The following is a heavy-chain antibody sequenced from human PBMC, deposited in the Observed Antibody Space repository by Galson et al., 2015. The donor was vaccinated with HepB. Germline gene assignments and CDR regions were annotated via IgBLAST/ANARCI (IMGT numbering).Heavy chain of an antibody. CDR2: IYSGGST. CDR3: ASQRVVRLAYCGGDCYPEYFQH. J-gene: IGHJ1*01. Sequence: SLRLSCAASGFTVSSNYMSWVRQAPGKGLEWVSVIYSGGSTYYADSVKGRFTISRDNSKNTLYLQMNSLRAEDTAVYYCASQRVVRLAYCGGDCYPEYFQHWGQGTLVTVSS. CDR1: GFTVSSNY. V-gene: IGHV3-66*04. D-gene: IGHD2-21*02.